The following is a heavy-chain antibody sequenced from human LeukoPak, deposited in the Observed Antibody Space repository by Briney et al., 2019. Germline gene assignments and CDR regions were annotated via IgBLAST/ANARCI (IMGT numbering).Heavy chain of an antibody. J-gene: IGHJ5*02. CDR2: IHYSGST. D-gene: IGHD6-19*01. CDR1: GDSISNYY. CDR3: ARMRPGYSSGWYVFRFDP. V-gene: IGHV4-59*13. Sequence: SETLSLTCTVSGDSISNYYWTWIRQSPGEGLEWIGYIHYSGSTAYNPSLKSRVTISIDTSKNQFSLKLTSVTAADTAVYYCARMRPGYSSGWYVFRFDPWGQGTLVTVSS.